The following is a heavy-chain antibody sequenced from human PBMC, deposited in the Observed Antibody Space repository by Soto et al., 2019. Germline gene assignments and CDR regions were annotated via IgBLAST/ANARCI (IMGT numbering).Heavy chain of an antibody. V-gene: IGHV4-59*01. J-gene: IGHJ5*02. D-gene: IGHD3-9*01. CDR2: IYYSGST. CDR1: GGSISSYY. Sequence: QVQLQESGPGLVKPSETLSLTCTVSGGSISSYYWSWIRQPPGKGLEWIGYIYYSGSTNYNPSLKSRVTISVETFKNQFSLKLSSVTAADTAVYYCARDIRYFDWLYPKHDKLEGWFDPWGQGTLVTVSS. CDR3: ARDIRYFDWLYPKHDKLEGWFDP.